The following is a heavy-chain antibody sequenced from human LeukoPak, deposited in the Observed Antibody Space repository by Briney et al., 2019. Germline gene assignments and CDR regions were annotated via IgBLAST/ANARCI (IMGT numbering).Heavy chain of an antibody. CDR1: GFTFSSYS. Sequence: KSGGSLRLSCAASGFTFSSYSMNWVRQAPGKGLEWVSSISSSSSYIYYADSVKGRFTISRDNAKNSLYLQMNSLRAEDTAVYYCARLGVWGSYREDYYDTSGYYAGFDYWGQGTLVTVSS. D-gene: IGHD3-22*01. V-gene: IGHV3-21*01. CDR2: ISSSSSYI. J-gene: IGHJ4*02. CDR3: ARLGVWGSYREDYYDTSGYYAGFDY.